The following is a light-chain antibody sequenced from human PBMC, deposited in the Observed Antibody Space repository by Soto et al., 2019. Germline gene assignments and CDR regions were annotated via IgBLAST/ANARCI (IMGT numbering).Light chain of an antibody. CDR3: QQYGRSPDLFT. J-gene: IGKJ3*01. Sequence: EIVLTQSPGTLSLSPGERATLSCRASQSISSTYLAWYQQKPGQAPRLLLYDTSRRATGIPDRFSGSGSGTDFTLTISRVEPEDFAVYYCQQYGRSPDLFTFGPGTKVDI. CDR2: DTS. V-gene: IGKV3-20*01. CDR1: QSISSTY.